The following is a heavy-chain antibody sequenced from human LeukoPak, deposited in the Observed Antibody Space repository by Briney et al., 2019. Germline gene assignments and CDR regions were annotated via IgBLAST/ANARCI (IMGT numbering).Heavy chain of an antibody. J-gene: IGHJ4*02. CDR3: ASLSGWRLNY. D-gene: IGHD6-19*01. CDR2: TYHSGST. CDR1: GGSISSYY. Sequence: SETLSLTCTVSGGSISSYYWSWIRQPPGKGLEWIGYTYHSGSTNYNPSLKSRVTISVDTSKNQFSLKLSSVTAADTAVYFCASLSGWRLNYWGQGTLVTVSS. V-gene: IGHV4-59*08.